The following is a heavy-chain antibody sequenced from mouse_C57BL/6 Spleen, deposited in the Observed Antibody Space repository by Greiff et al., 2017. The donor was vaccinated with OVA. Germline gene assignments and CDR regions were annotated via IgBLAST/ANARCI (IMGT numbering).Heavy chain of an antibody. D-gene: IGHD2-5*01. CDR3: ARYSNYDYYYAMDY. J-gene: IGHJ4*01. Sequence: VQLVESGAELARPGASVKLSCKASGYTFTSYGISWVKQRTGQGLEWIGEIYPRSGNTYYNEKFKGKATLTADKSSSTAYMELRSLTSEDSAVYFCARYSNYDYYYAMDYWGQGTSVTVSS. CDR2: IYPRSGNT. V-gene: IGHV1-81*01. CDR1: GYTFTSYG.